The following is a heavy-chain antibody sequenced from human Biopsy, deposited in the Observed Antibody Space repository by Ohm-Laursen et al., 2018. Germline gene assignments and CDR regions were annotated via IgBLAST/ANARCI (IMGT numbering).Heavy chain of an antibody. J-gene: IGHJ6*02. D-gene: IGHD2/OR15-2a*01. CDR1: GFSLSSGMC. CDR2: IDWDDDE. V-gene: IGHV2-70*01. CDR3: ARFLEYSDSADFYYGMDV. Sequence: TQTLTLTCTFSGFSLSSGMCVTWIRQPPGKALEWLAHIDWDDDEHYSTSLKTRLTISKDTSKNQVVLTMTNMDPVDTATYYRARFLEYSDSADFYYGMDVWGQGTTVTVSS.